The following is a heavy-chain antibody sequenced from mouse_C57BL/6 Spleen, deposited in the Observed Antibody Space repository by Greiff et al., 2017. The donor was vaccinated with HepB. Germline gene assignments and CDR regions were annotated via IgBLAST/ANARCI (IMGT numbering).Heavy chain of an antibody. CDR2: INPDSSTI. Sequence: AAAGIDFSRYWMSWVRRAPGKGLEWIGEINPDSSTINYAPSLKDKFIISRDNAKNTLYLQMSKVRSEDTALYYCARVFYDYLYFDYWGQGTTLTVSS. CDR1: GIDFSRYW. J-gene: IGHJ2*01. D-gene: IGHD2-4*01. V-gene: IGHV4-1*01. CDR3: ARVFYDYLYFDY.